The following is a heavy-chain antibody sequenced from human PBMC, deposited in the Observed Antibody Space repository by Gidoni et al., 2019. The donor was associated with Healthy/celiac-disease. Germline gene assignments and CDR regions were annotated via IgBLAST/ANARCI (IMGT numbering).Heavy chain of an antibody. V-gene: IGHV4-39*01. J-gene: IGHJ4*02. D-gene: IGHD3-10*01. CDR2: IYYSGST. CDR1: GGSIRSSSYY. CDR3: ASLYNYYGSERTDY. Sequence: QLQLQESGPGLVKPSETLSLTCTVSGGSIRSSSYYWGWIRQPPGKGLEWIGSIYYSGSTYYNPSLKSRVTISVDTSKNQFSLKLSSVTAADTAVYYCASLYNYYGSERTDYWGQGTLVTVSS.